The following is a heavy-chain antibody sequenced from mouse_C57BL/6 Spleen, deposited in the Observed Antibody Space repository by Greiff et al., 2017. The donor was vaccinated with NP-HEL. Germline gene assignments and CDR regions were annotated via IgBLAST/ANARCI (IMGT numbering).Heavy chain of an antibody. V-gene: IGHV1-55*01. Sequence: QVQLKQPGAELVKPGASVKMSCKASGYTFTSYWITWVKQRPGQGLEWIGDIYPGSGSTNYNEKFKSKATLTVDTSSSTAYMQLSSLTSEDSAVYYCARRAQAGAWFAYWGQGTLVTVSA. CDR1: GYTFTSYW. CDR2: IYPGSGST. J-gene: IGHJ3*01. D-gene: IGHD3-2*02. CDR3: ARRAQAGAWFAY.